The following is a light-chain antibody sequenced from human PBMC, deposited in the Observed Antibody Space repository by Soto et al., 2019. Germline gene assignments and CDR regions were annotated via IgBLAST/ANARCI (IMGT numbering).Light chain of an antibody. Sequence: QSVLTQPPSVSAAPGQKVTISCSGSSSNIGNNYVSWYQQLPGTAPKLLIYENNKRPSGIPDRFSGSKCGTSATLGITGLQTGDEADYYCGTWDSSLSAVVFGGGTKLTVL. CDR3: GTWDSSLSAVV. V-gene: IGLV1-51*02. CDR2: ENN. J-gene: IGLJ2*01. CDR1: SSNIGNNY.